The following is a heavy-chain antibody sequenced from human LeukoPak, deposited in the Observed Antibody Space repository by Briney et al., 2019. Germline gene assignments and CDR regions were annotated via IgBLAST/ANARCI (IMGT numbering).Heavy chain of an antibody. V-gene: IGHV3-30*18. D-gene: IGHD5-18*01. Sequence: GGSLRLSCAASGFTFSSYGMHWVRQAPGKGLEWVAVISYDGSKKYYADSVKGRFTISRDNSKNTLYLQMNSPRAEDTAVYYCAKAGVDTAMALDYWGQGTLVTVSS. CDR2: ISYDGSKK. CDR1: GFTFSSYG. CDR3: AKAGVDTAMALDY. J-gene: IGHJ4*02.